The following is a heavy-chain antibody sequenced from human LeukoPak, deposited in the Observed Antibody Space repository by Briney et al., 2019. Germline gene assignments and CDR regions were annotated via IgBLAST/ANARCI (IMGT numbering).Heavy chain of an antibody. CDR1: GFTFDDYG. J-gene: IGHJ6*03. CDR3: ARNYSSGWYGIYYYYMDV. CDR2: INWNGGST. Sequence: GGSLRLSCAASGFTFDDYGMSWVRQAPGKGLEWVSGINWNGGSTGYADSVKGRFTISRDNAKNSLYLQMNSLRAEDTALYYCARNYSSGWYGIYYYYMDVWGKGTTVTVSS. V-gene: IGHV3-20*04. D-gene: IGHD6-19*01.